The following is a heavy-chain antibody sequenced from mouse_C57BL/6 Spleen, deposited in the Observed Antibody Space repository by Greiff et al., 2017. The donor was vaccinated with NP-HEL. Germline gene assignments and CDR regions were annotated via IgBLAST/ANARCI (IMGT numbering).Heavy chain of an antibody. V-gene: IGHV1-64*01. Sequence: QVQLQQPGAELVKPGASVKLSCKASGYTFTSYWMHWVKQRPGQGLEWIGMIHPNSGSTNYNEKFKSKATLTVDKSSSAAYMQLISLTSDDSAFYYCARSGDGDYWGQGTSVTVSS. CDR1: GYTFTSYW. J-gene: IGHJ4*01. CDR3: ARSGDGDY. CDR2: IHPNSGST. D-gene: IGHD2-13*01.